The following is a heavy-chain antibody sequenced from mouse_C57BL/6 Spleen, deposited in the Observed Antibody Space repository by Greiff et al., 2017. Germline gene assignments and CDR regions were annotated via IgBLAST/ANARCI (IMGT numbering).Heavy chain of an antibody. Sequence: QVHVKQSGAELVKPGASVKMSCKASGYTFTSYWITWVKQRPGQGLEWIGDIYPGSGSTNYNEKFKSKATLTVDTSSSTAYMQLSSLTSEDSAVYYCARYHYGNYFDYWGQGTTLTVSS. CDR1: GYTFTSYW. CDR3: ARYHYGNYFDY. D-gene: IGHD2-1*01. V-gene: IGHV1-55*01. J-gene: IGHJ2*01. CDR2: IYPGSGST.